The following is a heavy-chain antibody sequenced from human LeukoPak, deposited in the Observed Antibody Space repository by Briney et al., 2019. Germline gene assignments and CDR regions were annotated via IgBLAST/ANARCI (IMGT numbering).Heavy chain of an antibody. Sequence: PSETLSLTFTVSGGSISSSNYYLGWIRQPPGKGLEWIGCIFYSGSTYYNPSLKSRVTISVDTSKNQFSLRLTSMTAADTAVYYCEIQLYISWYTDYWGQGTLVTVSS. CDR3: EIQLYISWYTDY. D-gene: IGHD6-13*01. J-gene: IGHJ4*02. CDR1: GGSISSSNYY. CDR2: IFYSGST. V-gene: IGHV4-39*01.